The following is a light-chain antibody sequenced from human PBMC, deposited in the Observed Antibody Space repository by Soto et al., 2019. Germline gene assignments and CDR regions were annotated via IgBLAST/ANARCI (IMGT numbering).Light chain of an antibody. CDR3: QQSYSTPPWT. V-gene: IGKV1-39*01. Sequence: DIQMTQSPYSLSASVGDRVTITCRASQSIVTYLNWYLQKPGKAPKLLIYAASNLQSGVPSRFSGSGSGTDFTLTISSLQPEDFATYFCQQSYSTPPWTVGQGTNVDIK. CDR2: AAS. J-gene: IGKJ1*01. CDR1: QSIVTY.